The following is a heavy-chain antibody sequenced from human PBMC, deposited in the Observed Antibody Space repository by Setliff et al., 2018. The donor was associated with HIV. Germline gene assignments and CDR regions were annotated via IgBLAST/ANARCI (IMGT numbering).Heavy chain of an antibody. J-gene: IGHJ4*01. CDR1: GFTFSNSW. D-gene: IGHD3-22*01. CDR3: ASSRPPDDSSGYLDH. CDR2: IKKDGSDK. Sequence: GGSLRLSCAASGFTFSNSWMTWVRQAPGKGLEWVANIKKDGSDKFYVDSVKGRFAISRDNAKNSLSLEMNSLRAEETAIYYCASSRPPDDSSGYLDHWGQGTLVTVSS. V-gene: IGHV3-7*03.